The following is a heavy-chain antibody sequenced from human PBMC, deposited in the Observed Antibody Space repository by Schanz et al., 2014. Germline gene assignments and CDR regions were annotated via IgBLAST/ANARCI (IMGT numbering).Heavy chain of an antibody. CDR2: IYYNGTNK. J-gene: IGHJ6*02. D-gene: IGHD5-12*01. CDR3: AKELNRRGGQTNFYYYYGMDV. Sequence: QVQLVESGGGVVQPGRSLRLSCAASGFNFSNYDIHWVRQAPGKGLEWVALIYYNGTNKYYADSVKGRFTISRDNSQKPLYLQMNTLRTEDTVVYYCAKELNRRGGQTNFYYYYGMDVWGQGTTVTVSS. V-gene: IGHV3-30*18. CDR1: GFNFSNYD.